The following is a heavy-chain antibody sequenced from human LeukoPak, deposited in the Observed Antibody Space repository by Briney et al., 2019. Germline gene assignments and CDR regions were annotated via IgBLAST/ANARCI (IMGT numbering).Heavy chain of an antibody. CDR1: GGSFSGYY. J-gene: IGHJ4*02. V-gene: IGHV3-72*01. CDR2: TRNKANSHTT. Sequence: LSLTCAVYGGSFSGYYWSWIRQPPGKGLEWVGRTRNKANSHTTEYAASVKGRFTISRDDSKNSLYLQINSLKTEDTAVYYCARVHPGLYYFDYWGQGTLVTVSS. CDR3: ARVHPGLYYFDY.